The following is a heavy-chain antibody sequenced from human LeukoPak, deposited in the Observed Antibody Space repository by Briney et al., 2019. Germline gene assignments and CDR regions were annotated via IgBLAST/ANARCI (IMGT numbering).Heavy chain of an antibody. D-gene: IGHD3-10*01. CDR3: ARQKYYYGSESFYPFDY. CDR2: ISYSGTT. J-gene: IGHJ4*02. V-gene: IGHV4-39*01. CDR1: GDSISSGSFY. Sequence: SETLSLTCSVSGDSISSGSFYWGWIRPPPGKGLEWIGSISYSGTTYYNPSLNSRVTISVDTSKNQFSLKLNSVTAADTAVYFCARQKYYYGSESFYPFDYWGQGTLVTASS.